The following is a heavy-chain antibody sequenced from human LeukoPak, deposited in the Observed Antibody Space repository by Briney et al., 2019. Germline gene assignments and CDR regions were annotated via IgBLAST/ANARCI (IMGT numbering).Heavy chain of an antibody. V-gene: IGHV4-31*03. CDR1: GGSISSGGYY. D-gene: IGHD6-13*01. J-gene: IGHJ4*02. CDR3: ARIRKAAAGNAIDY. CDR2: IYYSGST. Sequence: SETLPLTCTVSGGSISSGGYYWSWIRQHPGKGLEWIGYIYYSGSTYYNPSLKSRVTISVDTSKNQFSLKLSSVTAADTAVYYCARIRKAAAGNAIDYWGQGTLVTVSS.